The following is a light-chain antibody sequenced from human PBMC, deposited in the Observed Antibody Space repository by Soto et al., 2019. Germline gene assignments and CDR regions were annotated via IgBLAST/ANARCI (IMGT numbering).Light chain of an antibody. Sequence: EIMLTQSPGTLSLSPGERATLSCRASQSISNTYLVWYQQKPGQAPRLLIYGASSRASGIPDRFSGSGSGTDFTLTINRLEPEDCALYYCQQFGSSPWTFGQGTKVEIK. J-gene: IGKJ1*01. CDR2: GAS. CDR1: QSISNTY. V-gene: IGKV3-20*01. CDR3: QQFGSSPWT.